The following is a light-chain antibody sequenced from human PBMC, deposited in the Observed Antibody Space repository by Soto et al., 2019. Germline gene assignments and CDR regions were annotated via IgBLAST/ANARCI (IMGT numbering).Light chain of an antibody. CDR2: EGS. J-gene: IGLJ2*01. V-gene: IGLV2-23*01. Sequence: QSALTQPASVSGSPGQSITISCTGTSSDVGTYNLVSWYQHHPGKAPKLMIYEGSKRPSWVSNRFSGSKSGNTASLTISGLQAEDEADYYCSSYAGSSIHIIFGGGTKLTVL. CDR3: SSYAGSSIHII. CDR1: SSDVGTYNL.